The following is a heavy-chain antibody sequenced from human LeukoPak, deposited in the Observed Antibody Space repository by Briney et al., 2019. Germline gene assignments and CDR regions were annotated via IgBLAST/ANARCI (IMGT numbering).Heavy chain of an antibody. CDR3: ARIGGMTTVRWFDR. J-gene: IGHJ5*02. D-gene: IGHD4-17*01. Sequence: SETLSLTCTVSGDSISSVSHYWGWIRQPPGKGLEWIGSIYYSGSPFYNPSFKSRVTISVDRSKHQFSLRLSSVTAADTAVYYCARIGGMTTVRWFDRWGQGTLVTVSS. CDR2: IYYSGSP. CDR1: GDSISSVSHY. V-gene: IGHV4-39*01.